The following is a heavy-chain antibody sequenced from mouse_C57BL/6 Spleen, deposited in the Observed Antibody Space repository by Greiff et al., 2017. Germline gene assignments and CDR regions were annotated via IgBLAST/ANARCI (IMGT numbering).Heavy chain of an antibody. V-gene: IGHV14-2*01. CDR2: IDPEDGET. J-gene: IGHJ4*01. CDR3: ARVTTVVEKAMDY. Sequence: DVQLQESGAELVKPGASVKLSCTASGFNIKDYYMHWVKQRTEQGLEWIGRIDPEDGETKYDPKFQGKATIKADTSSNTAYLQLSSLTSEDTAVYYCARVTTVVEKAMDYWGQGTSVTVSS. CDR1: GFNIKDYY. D-gene: IGHD1-1*01.